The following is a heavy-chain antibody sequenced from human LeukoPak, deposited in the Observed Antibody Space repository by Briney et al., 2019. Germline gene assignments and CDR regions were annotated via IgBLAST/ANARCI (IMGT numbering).Heavy chain of an antibody. CDR1: GYTFTSYD. CDR3: ATTQNYYYDSSGYRGGIDY. J-gene: IGHJ4*02. D-gene: IGHD3-22*01. Sequence: ASVKVSCKASGYTFTSYDINWVRQATGQGLEWMGWMNHNSGNTGYAQKFQGRVTMTEDTSTDTAYMELSSLRSEDTAVYYCATTQNYYYDSSGYRGGIDYWGQGTLVTVSS. V-gene: IGHV1-8*01. CDR2: MNHNSGNT.